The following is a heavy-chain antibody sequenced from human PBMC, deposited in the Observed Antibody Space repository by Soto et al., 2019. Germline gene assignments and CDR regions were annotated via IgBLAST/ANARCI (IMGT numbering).Heavy chain of an antibody. J-gene: IGHJ5*02. CDR2: INHSGST. V-gene: IGHV4-34*01. Sequence: SETLSLTCAVYGGCFSGYYWSWIRQPPGKGLEWIGEINHSGSTNYNPSLKSRVTISVDTSKNQFSLKLSSVTAADTAVYYCARGVGYSSSWSRLRFDPWGQGTLVTVSS. D-gene: IGHD6-13*01. CDR3: ARGVGYSSSWSRLRFDP. CDR1: GGCFSGYY.